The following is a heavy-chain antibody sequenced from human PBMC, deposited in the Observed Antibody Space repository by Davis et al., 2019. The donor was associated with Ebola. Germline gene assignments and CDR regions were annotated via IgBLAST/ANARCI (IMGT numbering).Heavy chain of an antibody. CDR2: ISYDGSNK. D-gene: IGHD6-13*01. Sequence: GESLKISCAASGFTFSSYAMHWVRQAPGKGLEWVAVISYDGSNKYYADSVKGRFTISRDNSKNTLYLQMNSLRAEDTAVYYCAKDRALAAAGYYFDYWGQGTLVTVSS. CDR3: AKDRALAAAGYYFDY. CDR1: GFTFSSYA. J-gene: IGHJ4*02. V-gene: IGHV3-30-3*01.